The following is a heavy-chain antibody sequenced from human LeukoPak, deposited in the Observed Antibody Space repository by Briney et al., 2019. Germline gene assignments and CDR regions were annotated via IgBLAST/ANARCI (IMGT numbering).Heavy chain of an antibody. CDR3: ASTYGSGSYSDY. CDR2: ISYDGSNK. CDR1: GFTFSSYS. Sequence: PGGSLRLSCAASGFTFSSYSMNWVRQAPGKGLEWVAVISYDGSNKYYADSVKGRFTISRDNSKNTLYLQMNNLRAEDTAVYYCASTYGSGSYSDYWGQGTLVTVSS. J-gene: IGHJ4*02. D-gene: IGHD3-10*01. V-gene: IGHV3-30*03.